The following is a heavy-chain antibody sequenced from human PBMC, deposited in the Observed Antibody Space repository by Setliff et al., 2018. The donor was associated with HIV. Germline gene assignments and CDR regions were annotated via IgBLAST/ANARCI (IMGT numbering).Heavy chain of an antibody. D-gene: IGHD3-22*01. J-gene: IGHJ3*02. CDR3: AKVAGYYYDSSGYRRMDAFDI. CDR1: GFTFSSYG. V-gene: IGHV3-30*02. Sequence: GGSLRLSCAASGFTFSSYGMHWVRQAPGKGLEWVALIGYDGSNKYYADSVKGRFTISRDNSRNTLYLQLNSLRAEDTAVYYCAKVAGYYYDSSGYRRMDAFDIWGQGTMVTVSS. CDR2: IGYDGSNK.